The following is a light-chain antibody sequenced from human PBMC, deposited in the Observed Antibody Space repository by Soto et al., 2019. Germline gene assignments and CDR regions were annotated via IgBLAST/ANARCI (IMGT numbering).Light chain of an antibody. CDR2: GAS. J-gene: IGKJ1*01. CDR3: QQYGSSPWT. V-gene: IGKV3-20*01. CDR1: QTIRSNY. Sequence: ETVLTQSPGTLSLSPGERATLSCRASQTIRSNYLAWYRQTPGQAPRLLIYGASNRATGIADRFSGSGSGTDFTLISRRLEPEDFALYYCQQYGSSPWTFGQGNKVEIK.